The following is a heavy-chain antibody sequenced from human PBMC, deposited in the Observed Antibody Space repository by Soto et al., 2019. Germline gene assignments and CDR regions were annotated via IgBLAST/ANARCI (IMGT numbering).Heavy chain of an antibody. Sequence: NPGGSLRLSCAASGFTFSSYSVNWVRQAPGKGLEWVSSISSSSSYIYYADSVKGRFTISRDNAKNSLYLQMNSLRAEDTAVYYCAREVVVVPAAMERKYYYYGMDVWGQGTTVTVSS. D-gene: IGHD2-2*01. CDR3: AREVVVVPAAMERKYYYYGMDV. V-gene: IGHV3-21*01. CDR1: GFTFSSYS. J-gene: IGHJ6*02. CDR2: ISSSSSYI.